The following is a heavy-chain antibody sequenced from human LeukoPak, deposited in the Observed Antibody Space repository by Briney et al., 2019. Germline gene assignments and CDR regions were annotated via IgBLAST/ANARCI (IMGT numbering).Heavy chain of an antibody. CDR3: ARDDRPESWFDP. V-gene: IGHV4-39*07. CDR2: IYYSGST. Sequence: IGSIYYSGSTYYTPSLKSRVTISVDTSKNQFSLKLSSVTAADTAVYYCARDDRPESWFDP. J-gene: IGHJ5*02.